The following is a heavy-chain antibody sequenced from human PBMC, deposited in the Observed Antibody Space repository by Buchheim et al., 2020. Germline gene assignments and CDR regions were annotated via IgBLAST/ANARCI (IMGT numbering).Heavy chain of an antibody. Sequence: QVQLVESGGGVVQPGTSLRLSCAASGFVFRDFAFHWVRQAPGKGLEWVAVISYDGSNKYYADSVKGRFTISRDNSKNTLYLQMNSLRAEDTAVYYCAKDGYYYDSSGYDYWGQGTL. V-gene: IGHV3-30*18. D-gene: IGHD3-22*01. J-gene: IGHJ4*02. CDR2: ISYDGSNK. CDR3: AKDGYYYDSSGYDY. CDR1: GFVFRDFA.